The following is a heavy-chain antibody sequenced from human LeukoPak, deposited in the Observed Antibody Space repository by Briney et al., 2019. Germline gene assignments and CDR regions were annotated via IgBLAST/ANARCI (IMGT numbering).Heavy chain of an antibody. CDR1: GGSISSGDYY. J-gene: IGHJ6*03. Sequence: PSETLSLTCTVSGGSISSGDYYWSRIRQPPGKGLEWIGYIYYSGSTYYNPSLKSRVTISVDTSENQFSLKLSSVTAADTAVYYCAREVGPYCSSTSCYTAYYYYMDVWGKGTTVTVSS. D-gene: IGHD2-2*02. CDR3: AREVGPYCSSTSCYTAYYYYMDV. V-gene: IGHV4-30-4*08. CDR2: IYYSGST.